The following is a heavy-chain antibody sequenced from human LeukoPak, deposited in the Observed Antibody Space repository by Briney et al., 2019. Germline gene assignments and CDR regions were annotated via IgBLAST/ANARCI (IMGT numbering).Heavy chain of an antibody. Sequence: QPGGSLRLSCAASGFNFADYAMHWVRHAPGKGLEWVSLINGDGDDTYYAGSVKGRFTISRDNSKSSLYLEMNGLRDEDSGLYYCVNALLVRPTDYYYGMDVWGQGTTVTVS. CDR2: INGDGDDT. CDR3: VNALLVRPTDYYYGMDV. CDR1: GFNFADYA. D-gene: IGHD1-26*01. V-gene: IGHV3-43D*03. J-gene: IGHJ6*02.